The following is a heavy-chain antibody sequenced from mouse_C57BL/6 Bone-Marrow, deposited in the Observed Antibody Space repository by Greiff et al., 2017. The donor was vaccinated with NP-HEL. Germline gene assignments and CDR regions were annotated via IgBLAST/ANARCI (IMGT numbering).Heavy chain of an antibody. V-gene: IGHV5-4*01. D-gene: IGHD1-1*01. J-gene: IGHJ3*01. CDR1: GFTFSSYA. CDR2: ISDGGSYT. Sequence: EVQLQQSGGGLVKPGGSLKLSCAASGFTFSSYAMSWVRQTPEKRLEWVATISDGGSYTYYPDNVKGRFTISRDNAKNNLYLQMSHLKSEDTAMYYCAREGLRVYYPFAYWGQGTLVTVSA. CDR3: AREGLRVYYPFAY.